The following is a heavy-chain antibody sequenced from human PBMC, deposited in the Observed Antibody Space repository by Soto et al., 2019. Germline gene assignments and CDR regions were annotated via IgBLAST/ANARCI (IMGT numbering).Heavy chain of an antibody. CDR3: AGDADILTGSDAFDV. J-gene: IGHJ3*01. Sequence: QVQLVESGGGLVKPGGSLRLSCAASGFTFSDYYMSWIRQAPGKGLEWVSYIGRSSSYANYADSVKGRFTISRDNAKNSLYLQLHSLRAEDTAVYYCAGDADILTGSDAFDVWGRGTMVTVSS. CDR1: GFTFSDYY. CDR2: IGRSSSYA. V-gene: IGHV3-11*05. D-gene: IGHD3-9*01.